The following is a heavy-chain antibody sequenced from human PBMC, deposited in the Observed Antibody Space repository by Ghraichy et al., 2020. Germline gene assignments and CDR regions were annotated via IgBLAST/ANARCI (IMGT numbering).Heavy chain of an antibody. CDR3: ARDPPGSGWSFDF. J-gene: IGHJ4*01. V-gene: IGHV3-33*01. Sequence: GGSLRLSCAASGFTFKPFAMHWVRPAPGKVLEWISMIWSDENTKFYADSVKGRFTISRDNSKKTVYLQMNNLRSEDSALYYCARDPPGSGWSFDFWGHGTLVAVSS. CDR2: IWSDENTK. CDR1: GFTFKPFA. D-gene: IGHD6-19*01.